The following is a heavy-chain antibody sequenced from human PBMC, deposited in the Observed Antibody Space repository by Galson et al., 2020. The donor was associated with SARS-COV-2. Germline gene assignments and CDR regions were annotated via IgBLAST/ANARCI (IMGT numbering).Heavy chain of an antibody. Sequence: GGSLRLSCAASGFTFSSYGMHWVRQAPGKGLEWVAVISYDGSNKYYADSVKGRFTISRDNSKNTLYLQMNSLRAEDTAVYYCAKEISIVPAAIGGAFDIWGQGTMVTVSS. D-gene: IGHD2-2*01. CDR2: ISYDGSNK. V-gene: IGHV3-30*18. CDR3: AKEISIVPAAIGGAFDI. CDR1: GFTFSSYG. J-gene: IGHJ3*02.